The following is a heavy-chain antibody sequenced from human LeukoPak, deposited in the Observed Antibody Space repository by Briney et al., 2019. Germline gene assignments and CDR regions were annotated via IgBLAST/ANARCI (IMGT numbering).Heavy chain of an antibody. V-gene: IGHV1-18*01. CDR3: ALPAKGAYFYYYMEV. Sequence: ASVKVSCKASAYTSPNYGITWVRQPPGRGLEWMGWISTYNGNTQYAQKFQGRVTMTTDTPTKTVYMELRSLRSNDTAVYYCALPAKGAYFYYYMEVWGKGTTVTVSS. D-gene: IGHD2-2*01. J-gene: IGHJ6*03. CDR2: ISTYNGNT. CDR1: AYTSPNYG.